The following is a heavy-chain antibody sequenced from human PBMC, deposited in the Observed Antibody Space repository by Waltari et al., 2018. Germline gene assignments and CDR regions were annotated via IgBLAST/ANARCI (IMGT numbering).Heavy chain of an antibody. CDR2: ITHSGST. Sequence: QVLLQQWGAGLLKPSETLSLTCAVYGGSFNFYYWSWIRQPPGEGLEWIGEITHSGSTHYNPSLKSRVSISVDTPNNQFSLKLTSVTAADTAAYYCARRGYCGIDCYSNYFDFWGQGTLVTVSS. CDR3: ARRGYCGIDCYSNYFDF. D-gene: IGHD2-21*01. J-gene: IGHJ4*02. CDR1: GGSFNFYY. V-gene: IGHV4-34*01.